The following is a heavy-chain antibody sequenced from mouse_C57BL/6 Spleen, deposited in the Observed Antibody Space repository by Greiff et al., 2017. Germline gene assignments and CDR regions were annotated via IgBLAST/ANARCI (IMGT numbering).Heavy chain of an antibody. D-gene: IGHD2-1*01. V-gene: IGHV5-17*01. CDR3: AREGNYDY. CDR1: GFTFSDYG. CDR2: ISSGSSTI. Sequence: EVKLMESGGGLVKPGGSLKLSCAASGFTFSDYGMHWVRQAPEKGLEWVAYISSGSSTIYYADTVKGRFTISRDNAKNPLFLQMTSLRSEDTAMYYCAREGNYDYWGQGTTLTVSS. J-gene: IGHJ2*01.